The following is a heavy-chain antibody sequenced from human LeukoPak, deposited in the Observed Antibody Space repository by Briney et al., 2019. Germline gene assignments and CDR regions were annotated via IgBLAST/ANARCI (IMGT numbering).Heavy chain of an antibody. CDR3: LGGTTVALP. D-gene: IGHD4-17*01. J-gene: IGHJ5*02. CDR2: ICRDGRT. V-gene: IGHV3-66*01. CDR1: GLTVSVNF. Sequence: GGSLRLSCVASGLTVSVNFMSWVRQAPGKGLEWVSLICRDGRTYYADSVKGRFTISRDNSKNTLSLQMNSLRLEDTAVYYCLGGTTVALPRGQGTLVTVSS.